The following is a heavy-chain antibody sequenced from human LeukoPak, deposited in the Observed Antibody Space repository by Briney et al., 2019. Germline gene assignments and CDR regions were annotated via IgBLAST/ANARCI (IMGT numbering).Heavy chain of an antibody. CDR1: GFTFSSYA. CDR2: ISGSGGST. CDR3: AKDGDSSGWQNWFDP. D-gene: IGHD6-19*01. V-gene: IGHV3-23*01. J-gene: IGHJ5*02. Sequence: PGGSLRLSCAASGFTFSSYAMNWVRQAPGKGLAWVSAISGSGGSTYYADSVKGRFTISRDNSKTTLYLQMNSLRAEDTAVYFCAKDGDSSGWQNWFDPWGQGTLVTVSS.